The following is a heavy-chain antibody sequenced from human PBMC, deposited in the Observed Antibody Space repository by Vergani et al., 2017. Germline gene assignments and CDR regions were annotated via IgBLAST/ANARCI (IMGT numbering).Heavy chain of an antibody. D-gene: IGHD3-10*01. CDR2: IYYSGST. CDR1: GGSISSYY. V-gene: IGHV4-59*01. CDR3: ARNAVRGVTLRPFDY. Sequence: QVQLQESGPGLVKPSETLSLTCTVSGGSISSYYWSWIRQPPGKGLEWIGYIYYSGSTNYNPSLKSRVTISVDTSKNQFSLKLSSVTAADTAVYYCARNAVRGVTLRPFDYWGQGTLVTVSS. J-gene: IGHJ4*02.